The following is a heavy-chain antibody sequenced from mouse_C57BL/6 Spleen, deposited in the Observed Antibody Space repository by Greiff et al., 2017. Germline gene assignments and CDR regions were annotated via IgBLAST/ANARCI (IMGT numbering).Heavy chain of an antibody. D-gene: IGHD1-1*01. V-gene: IGHV14-4*01. CDR1: GFNIKDDY. J-gene: IGHJ2*01. CDR3: TTSTTETFVDC. Sequence: VHVKQSGAELVRPAASVRLSCPASGFNIKDDYMHLVKQRPEQGLEWIGWIDPENGDTESASKFQGKATIPSDPSSNNASLQLSSLPSADTADCYCTTSTTETFVDCGGQGTTLTVSS. CDR2: IDPENGDT.